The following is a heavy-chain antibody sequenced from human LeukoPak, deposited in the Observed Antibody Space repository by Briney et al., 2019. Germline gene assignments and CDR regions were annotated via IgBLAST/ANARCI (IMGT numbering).Heavy chain of an antibody. V-gene: IGHV3-30*02. J-gene: IGHJ4*02. CDR3: AKGDDYGSGAMFDY. CDR1: GFTFSSYG. Sequence: GGSLRLSCAASGFTFSSYGMHWVRQAPGKGLEWVAFIRYDGSNKYYADSVKGRFTTSRDNSKNTLYLQMNSLRAEDTAVYYCAKGDDYGSGAMFDYWGQGTLVTVSS. CDR2: IRYDGSNK. D-gene: IGHD3-10*01.